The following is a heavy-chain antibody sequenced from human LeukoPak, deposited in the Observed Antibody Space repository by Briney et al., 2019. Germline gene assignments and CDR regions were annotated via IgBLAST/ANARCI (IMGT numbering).Heavy chain of an antibody. Sequence: GGSLRLSCAASGFTVSSNYMSWVRQAPGKGLEWVAVIWYDGSNKYYADSVKGRFTISRDNSKNTLYLQMNSLRAEDTAVYYCARDHYGSGIYYFDYWGQGTLVTVSS. D-gene: IGHD3-10*01. CDR3: ARDHYGSGIYYFDY. J-gene: IGHJ4*02. V-gene: IGHV3-33*08. CDR1: GFTVSSNY. CDR2: IWYDGSNK.